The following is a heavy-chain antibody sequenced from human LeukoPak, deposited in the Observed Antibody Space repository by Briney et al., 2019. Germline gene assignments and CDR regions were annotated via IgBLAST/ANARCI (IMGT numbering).Heavy chain of an antibody. CDR3: AGTRWELPAPNWFDP. J-gene: IGHJ5*02. CDR2: IYYSGST. CDR1: GGSISSYY. D-gene: IGHD1-26*01. Sequence: PSETLSLTCAVSGGSISSYYWSWIRQPPGKGLEWIGYIYYSGSTNYNPSLKSRVTISVDTSKNQFSLKLSSVPAADTAVYYCAGTRWELPAPNWFDPWGQGTLVTVSS. V-gene: IGHV4-59*01.